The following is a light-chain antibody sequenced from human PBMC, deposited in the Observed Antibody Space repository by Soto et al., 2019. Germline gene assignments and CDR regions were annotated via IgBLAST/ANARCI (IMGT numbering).Light chain of an antibody. V-gene: IGKV1-5*01. CDR3: QRYNSYSPGT. CDR1: QSIRTS. J-gene: IGKJ1*01. Sequence: DIQMIQSPSSLSASVGDTISVTCRASQSIRTSVHWYQHSPGQPPKLLVHGASSLHRGVPSRFSGSGSGTEFTLTISSLQPDDFATYYCQRYNSYSPGTFGQGTKVEIK. CDR2: GAS.